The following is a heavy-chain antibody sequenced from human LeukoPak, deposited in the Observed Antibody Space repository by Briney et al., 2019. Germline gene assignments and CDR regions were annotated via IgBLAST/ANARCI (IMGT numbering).Heavy chain of an antibody. CDR3: ARTATTVVCEGRLTPNLFDY. CDR2: IYSGGST. CDR1: GFTVSSNY. V-gene: IGHV3-66*01. J-gene: IGHJ4*02. D-gene: IGHD1-26*01. Sequence: PGGSLRLSCAASGFTVSSNYMSWVRQAPGKGLEWVSVIYSGGSTYYADSVRGRFTISRDNSKNTLYLQMNSLRAEDTAVYYCARTATTVVCEGRLTPNLFDYWGQGTLVTVSS.